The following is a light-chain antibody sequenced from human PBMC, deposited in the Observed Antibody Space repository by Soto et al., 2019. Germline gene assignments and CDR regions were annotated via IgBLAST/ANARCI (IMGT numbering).Light chain of an antibody. CDR1: QSVPSSC. Sequence: EVVLTQSPGTLSLSPGERATVSCRASQSVPSSCLAWYQQKPGQAPRLLIYGSSSRATGVPDRFSGSGSGTGSTLTITRLEPEDFAVYYCHQYGTVPWTFGRGTKVDIK. CDR2: GSS. J-gene: IGKJ1*01. V-gene: IGKV3-20*01. CDR3: HQYGTVPWT.